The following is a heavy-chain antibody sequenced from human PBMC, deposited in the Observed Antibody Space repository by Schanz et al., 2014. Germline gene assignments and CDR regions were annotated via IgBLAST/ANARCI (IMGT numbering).Heavy chain of an antibody. J-gene: IGHJ6*02. CDR2: ISGSGGST. V-gene: IGHV3-23*01. CDR1: GFTFSSYA. D-gene: IGHD2-15*01. CDR3: AKRMGYCSGGTCYDYYYYGLDV. Sequence: EVQLLESGGGLVQPGGSLRLSCAASGFTFSSYAMSWVRQAPGKGLEWVSGISGSGGSTYYADSVKGRFTISRDNSKNTLYLQMNSLRAEDTAVFYCAKRMGYCSGGTCYDYYYYGLDVWGQGTTVTVSS.